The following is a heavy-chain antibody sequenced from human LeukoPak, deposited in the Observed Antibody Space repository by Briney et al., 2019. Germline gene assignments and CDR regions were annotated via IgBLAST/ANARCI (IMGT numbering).Heavy chain of an antibody. CDR2: IWYDGSNK. Sequence: TGGSLRLSCAASGFTFSSYGMHWVRQAPGKGLEWVAVIWYDGSNKYYADSVKGRFTISRDNSKNALYLQMNSLRAEDTALYYCANLAYCGGDCYSGGAFDIWGQGTMVTVSS. CDR1: GFTFSSYG. D-gene: IGHD2-21*02. J-gene: IGHJ3*02. CDR3: ANLAYCGGDCYSGGAFDI. V-gene: IGHV3-33*06.